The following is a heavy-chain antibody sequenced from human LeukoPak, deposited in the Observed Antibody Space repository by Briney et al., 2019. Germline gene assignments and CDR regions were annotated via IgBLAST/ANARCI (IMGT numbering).Heavy chain of an antibody. J-gene: IGHJ3*02. CDR1: GYSFTNYW. D-gene: IGHD6-13*01. Sequence: GESLKISCKGSGYSFTNYWIGWVRQMPGKGLEWMGIIYPGDSDTRYSPSFQGQVTISADKSISTAYLQWSSLKASDTAMYYCARPRAYASTWYGRVNAFDIWGPGTMVTVSS. CDR2: IYPGDSDT. V-gene: IGHV5-51*01. CDR3: ARPRAYASTWYGRVNAFDI.